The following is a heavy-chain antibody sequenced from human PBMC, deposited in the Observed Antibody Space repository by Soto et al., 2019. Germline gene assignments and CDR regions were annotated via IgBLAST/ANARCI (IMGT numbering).Heavy chain of an antibody. CDR2: ISYDGSNK. CDR3: AKDLEYYDFWSGYLTNYPDY. CDR1: GFTFSSYG. V-gene: IGHV3-30*18. Sequence: GGSLRLSCAASGFTFSSYGMHWVRQAPGKGLEWVAVISYDGSNKYYADSVKGRFTISRDNSKNTLYLQMNSLRAEDTAVYYCAKDLEYYDFWSGYLTNYPDYWGQGTLVTVSS. D-gene: IGHD3-3*01. J-gene: IGHJ4*02.